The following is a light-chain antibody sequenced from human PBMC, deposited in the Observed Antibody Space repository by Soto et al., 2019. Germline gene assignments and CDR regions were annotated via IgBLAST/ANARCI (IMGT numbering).Light chain of an antibody. CDR1: QTISTW. CDR2: DAS. CDR3: QPYNNLPLT. J-gene: IGKJ4*01. V-gene: IGKV1-5*01. Sequence: SPATLSLSEGDRVTITCRASQTISTWMAWYQQKPGKAPKLLVYDASTRATGVPTRFSGSRSGAEFTLTINSLQSEDFAVYYCQPYNNLPLTFGGGTKVDIK.